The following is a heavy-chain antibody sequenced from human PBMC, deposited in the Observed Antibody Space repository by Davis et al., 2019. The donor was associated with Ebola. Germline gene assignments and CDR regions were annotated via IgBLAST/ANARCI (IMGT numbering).Heavy chain of an antibody. CDR3: ASPGDSSSGDY. Sequence: PGGSLRLSCAASGFTFRNYPMFWVRQAPGKGLEWVAFISFDGSNAYYADSVKCRFTISRDNSKNSLYLQMNSLRDEDTAVYYCASPGDSSSGDYWGQGTLVTVSS. J-gene: IGHJ4*02. V-gene: IGHV3-30-3*01. D-gene: IGHD6-13*01. CDR2: ISFDGSNA. CDR1: GFTFRNYP.